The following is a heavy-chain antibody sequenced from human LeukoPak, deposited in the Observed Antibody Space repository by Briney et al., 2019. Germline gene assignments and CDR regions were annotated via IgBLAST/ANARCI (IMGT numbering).Heavy chain of an antibody. Sequence: ASVKVSCKASGYTFTDYYMHWVRQAPGQGFEWMGWINPNDGDTNYAQKFQGRVTMTRDTSISTAHMEVGRLRSDDTAVYYCARANFLYCSSSTCLFDYWGQGNLVTV. V-gene: IGHV1-2*02. CDR2: INPNDGDT. CDR1: GYTFTDYY. J-gene: IGHJ4*02. CDR3: ARANFLYCSSSTCLFDY. D-gene: IGHD2-2*01.